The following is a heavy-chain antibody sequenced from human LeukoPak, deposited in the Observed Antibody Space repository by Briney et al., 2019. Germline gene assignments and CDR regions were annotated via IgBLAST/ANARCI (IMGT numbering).Heavy chain of an antibody. D-gene: IGHD3-22*01. V-gene: IGHV1-18*01. CDR1: GDTFSSYA. Sequence: ASVKVSCKASGDTFSSYAISWVRQAPGQGLEWMGWISAYNGNTNYAQKLQGRVTMTTDTSTSTAHMELRSLRSDDTAVYYCARDRRDYYDSSGYADYWGQGTLVTVSS. J-gene: IGHJ4*02. CDR3: ARDRRDYYDSSGYADY. CDR2: ISAYNGNT.